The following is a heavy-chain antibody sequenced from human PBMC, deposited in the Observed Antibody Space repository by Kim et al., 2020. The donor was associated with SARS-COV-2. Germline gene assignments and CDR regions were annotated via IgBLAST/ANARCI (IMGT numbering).Heavy chain of an antibody. CDR3: ARSDILTGYYTGCFDY. Sequence: GGSLRLSCAASGFTFSSYAMNWVRQAPGKGLEWVALISYDGSNKYYADSVKGRFTISRDYSKNTLYLQMSSPRAEDTAVYYCARSDILTGYYTGCFDYWGQGTLVTVSS. V-gene: IGHV3-30-3*01. D-gene: IGHD3-9*01. J-gene: IGHJ4*02. CDR1: GFTFSSYA. CDR2: ISYDGSNK.